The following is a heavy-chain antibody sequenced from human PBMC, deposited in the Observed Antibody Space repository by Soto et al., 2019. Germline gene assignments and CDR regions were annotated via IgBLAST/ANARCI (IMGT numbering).Heavy chain of an antibody. J-gene: IGHJ3*02. CDR3: ARQEDVTGTVDYSYGFWGQGRVTMTTDTSTSTAYMELRRLRSDDTAIYYCAREGVIAVLGDAFDI. V-gene: IGHV5-51*01. CDR1: GYIFTTYW. Sequence: PGESLKISCKVSGYIFTTYWIAWVRQMPGKGLEWMGVIYPGDSDTIYSPSFQGRVTISADKSINTAYLQWSSLKASDTAMYYCARQEDVTGTVDYSYGFWGQGRVTMTTDTSTSTAYMELRRLRSDDTAIYYCAREGVIAVLGDAFDIWGQGTMVTVSS. D-gene: IGHD1-20*01. CDR2: IYPGDSDT.